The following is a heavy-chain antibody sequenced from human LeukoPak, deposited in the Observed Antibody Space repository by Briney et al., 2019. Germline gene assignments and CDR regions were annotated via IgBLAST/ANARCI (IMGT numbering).Heavy chain of an antibody. CDR2: IYYSGST. Sequence: PSQTLSLTCAVSGGSISSGGYSWSWIRQPPGKGLEWIGYIYYSGSTYYNPSLKSRVTISVDTSKNQFSLNRISVTAADTAYYMDVWGKRTTVTGSS. J-gene: IGHJ6*03. CDR1: GGSISSGGYS. CDR3: V. V-gene: IGHV4-30-4*07.